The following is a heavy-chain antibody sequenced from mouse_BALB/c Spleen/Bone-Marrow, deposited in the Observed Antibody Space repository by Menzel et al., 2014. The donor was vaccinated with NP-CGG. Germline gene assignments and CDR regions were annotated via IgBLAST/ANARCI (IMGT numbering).Heavy chain of an antibody. CDR1: GFSLTSYG. CDR3: ASMITTAWFAY. Sequence: VQLQQSGPGLVAPSQSLSITCTVSGFSLTSYGVHWVRQPPGKGLEWLGVIWAGGSTNYNSALMSRLSISEDNSKSQVFLKMNRLQTDDTAMYYCASMITTAWFAYWGQGTLVTVSA. CDR2: IWAGGST. V-gene: IGHV2-9*02. D-gene: IGHD2-4*01. J-gene: IGHJ3*01.